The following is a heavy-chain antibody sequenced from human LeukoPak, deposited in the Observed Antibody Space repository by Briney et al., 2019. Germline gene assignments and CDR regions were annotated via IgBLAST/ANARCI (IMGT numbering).Heavy chain of an antibody. V-gene: IGHV4-38-2*01. CDR1: GYSISSGYY. CDR2: IYHSGST. Sequence: TSETLSLTCAVSGYSISSGYYWGWIRQPPGKGLEWIGSIYHSGSTYYNPSLKSRVTISVDTSKNQFSLKLSSVTAADMAVYYCARQDIVVVPAAHDYWGQGTLVTVSS. CDR3: ARQDIVVVPAAHDY. J-gene: IGHJ4*02. D-gene: IGHD2-2*01.